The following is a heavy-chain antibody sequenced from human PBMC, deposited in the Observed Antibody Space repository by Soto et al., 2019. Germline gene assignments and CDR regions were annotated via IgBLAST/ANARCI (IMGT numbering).Heavy chain of an antibody. CDR2: VYHSGST. Sequence: QVQLQESGPGLVKPSGTLSLTCAVSGDSISTNHWWTWVRQPPGKGREWIGEVYHSGSTNYSPSLKSRVVISVDMPNNLFSLTLTSVTAADTAVYYCASSGGGEDYWGQGTLVTVSS. D-gene: IGHD3-16*01. CDR3: ASSGGGEDY. V-gene: IGHV4-4*02. CDR1: GDSISTNHW. J-gene: IGHJ4*02.